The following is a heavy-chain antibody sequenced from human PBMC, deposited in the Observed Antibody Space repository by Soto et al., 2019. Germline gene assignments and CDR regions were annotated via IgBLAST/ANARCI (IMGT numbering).Heavy chain of an antibody. V-gene: IGHV4-38-2*02. CDR2: IYHSGTT. D-gene: IGHD3-10*01. Sequence: LSLTCDVSGYSISSGYQWGWIRQPPGKGLEWIGNIYHSGTTSYNPSLKSRVTVSVDTSKNQISLNLTSVTAADTAIYYCARDFFGNHYFDYWGQGILVTVSS. J-gene: IGHJ4*02. CDR3: ARDFFGNHYFDY. CDR1: GYSISSGYQ.